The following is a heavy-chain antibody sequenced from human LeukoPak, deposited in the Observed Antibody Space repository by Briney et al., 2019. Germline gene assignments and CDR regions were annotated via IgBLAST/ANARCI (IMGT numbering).Heavy chain of an antibody. J-gene: IGHJ6*04. CDR3: ARVGGSGSYWGKLYYYYGMDV. D-gene: IGHD3-10*01. CDR2: IYYSGST. CDR1: GGSVSSGSYY. V-gene: IGHV4-61*01. Sequence: SETPSLTCTVSGGSVSSGSYYWSWIRQPPGTGLEWIGYIYYSGSTNYNPSLKSRVTISVDTSKNQFSLKLSSVTAADTAVYYCARVGGSGSYWGKLYYYYGMDVWGKGTTVTVSS.